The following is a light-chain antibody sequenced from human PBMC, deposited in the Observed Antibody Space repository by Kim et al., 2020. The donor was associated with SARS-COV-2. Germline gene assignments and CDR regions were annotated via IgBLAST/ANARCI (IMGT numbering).Light chain of an antibody. V-gene: IGLV7-43*01. Sequence: PSLAVSPAETVTLTCASGGYHPNWFQQKPGQPPRALIYGATRKHPWTPARFSGSLLGGKAALTVSRVQPEDEADYFCLVLHNSAWVFGGGTQLTVL. CDR2: GAT. CDR1: GYH. CDR3: LVLHNSAWV. J-gene: IGLJ3*02.